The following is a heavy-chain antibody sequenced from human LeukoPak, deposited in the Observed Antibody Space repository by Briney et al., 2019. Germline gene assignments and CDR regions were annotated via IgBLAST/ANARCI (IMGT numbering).Heavy chain of an antibody. D-gene: IGHD4-17*01. J-gene: IGHJ4*02. CDR3: AKLTTWNTHYPIDY. Sequence: GGSLRLSCAASGFTFSNAWMSWVRQAPGKGLEWVGRILSKTDGGTTDYAAPVKGRFTISRDDSENTLYLQMNSLRAEDTALYYCAKLTTWNTHYPIDYWGQGTLVTVSS. CDR1: GFTFSNAW. V-gene: IGHV3-15*01. CDR2: ILSKTDGGTT.